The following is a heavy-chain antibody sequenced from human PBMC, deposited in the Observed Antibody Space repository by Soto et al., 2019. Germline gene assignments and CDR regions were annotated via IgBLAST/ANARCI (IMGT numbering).Heavy chain of an antibody. V-gene: IGHV2-5*02. D-gene: IGHD3-22*01. CDR3: VHSFRDSNSYYYCFDY. Sequence: SGPTLVNPTQTLTLACTFSGFSLSTSGVGVGWIRQPPGKALEWLALIYWDDDKRYSPSLKSRLTITKDTSKNQVVFTMTNMGPVDTATYFCVHSFRDSNSYYYCFDYWGQGTLVTVSS. J-gene: IGHJ4*02. CDR1: GFSLSTSGVG. CDR2: IYWDDDK.